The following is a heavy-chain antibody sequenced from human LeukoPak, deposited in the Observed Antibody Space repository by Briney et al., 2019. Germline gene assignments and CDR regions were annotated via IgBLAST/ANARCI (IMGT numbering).Heavy chain of an antibody. D-gene: IGHD5-24*01. CDR2: ISRNGGST. CDR3: AKTTGETYKGFFDY. Sequence: GGSLRLSCSASGFTFNSYPVHWVRQAPGKGLEYVSGISRNGGSTYYADSVKGRFTISRDNSKDTLYLQMNSLRAEDTAVYYCAKTTGETYKGFFDYWGQGILVTVSS. V-gene: IGHV3-64*04. J-gene: IGHJ4*02. CDR1: GFTFNSYP.